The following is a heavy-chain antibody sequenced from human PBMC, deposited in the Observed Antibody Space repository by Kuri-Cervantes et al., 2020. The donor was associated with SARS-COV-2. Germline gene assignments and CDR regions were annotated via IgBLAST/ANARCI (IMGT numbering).Heavy chain of an antibody. D-gene: IGHD1-1*01. J-gene: IGHJ4*02. Sequence: GESLKISCAASGFTFSGHWIHWVRQAPGKGLVWVSRINPDRSYTNNADSVKGRFTLSRDNAKNILFLQMNSLRAEDTAVYYCVRDGDHWNFDYWGQGTLVTVSS. CDR1: GFTFSGHW. CDR3: VRDGDHWNFDY. CDR2: INPDRSYT. V-gene: IGHV3-74*01.